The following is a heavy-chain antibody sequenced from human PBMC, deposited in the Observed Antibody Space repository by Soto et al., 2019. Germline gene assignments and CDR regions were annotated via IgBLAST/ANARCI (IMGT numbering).Heavy chain of an antibody. D-gene: IGHD5-12*01. CDR2: INPNSGGT. CDR3: ARSGYDYNYDY. J-gene: IGHJ4*02. V-gene: IGHV1-2*04. CDR1: GYTFTDYY. Sequence: QVQLVQSGAEVKKPGASVKVSCKSSGYTFTDYYIHWVRQAPGQGLEWMGWINPNSGGTNYEQKLQGWVTMTRDTSISTAYMELSRLRSDDTAVYYCARSGYDYNYDYWGQGTLVTVSS.